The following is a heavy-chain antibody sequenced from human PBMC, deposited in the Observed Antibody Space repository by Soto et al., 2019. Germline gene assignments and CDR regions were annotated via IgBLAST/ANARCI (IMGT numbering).Heavy chain of an antibody. V-gene: IGHV4-34*01. Sequence: QVQLQQWGAGLLKPSETLSLTCAVYGGSFSGYYWSWIRQPPGKGLEWIGEINHSGSTNYNPSLKCRVTTSVDTSKNQFSLKMSSVTAAETAVYYCARGKSTVRGDGDYWGQGTLVTVSS. J-gene: IGHJ4*02. D-gene: IGHD4-17*01. CDR2: INHSGST. CDR1: GGSFSGYY. CDR3: ARGKSTVRGDGDY.